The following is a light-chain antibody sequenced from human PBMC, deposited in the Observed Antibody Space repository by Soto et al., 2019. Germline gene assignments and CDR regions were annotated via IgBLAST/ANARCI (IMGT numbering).Light chain of an antibody. Sequence: SYELTQPPSVSVAPGKTARITCGGNNIGSKSVHWYQQKPGQAPVLVIYFDSDRPSGIPERFSGSNSGNTATLTIRRVEAGEEADYYCQVWDSSSDHVVFGGGTKVTVL. J-gene: IGLJ2*01. CDR2: FDS. CDR1: NIGSKS. CDR3: QVWDSSSDHVV. V-gene: IGLV3-21*04.